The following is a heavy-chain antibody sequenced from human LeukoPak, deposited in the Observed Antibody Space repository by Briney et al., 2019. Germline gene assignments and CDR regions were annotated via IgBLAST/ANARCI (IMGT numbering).Heavy chain of an antibody. D-gene: IGHD2-15*01. V-gene: IGHV1-18*01. CDR1: GYSFTSYG. J-gene: IGHJ5*02. CDR2: IGGYTGHT. Sequence: ASVKVSCKTSGYSFTSYGVTWVRQAPGQGLEWMGWIGGYTGHTNYVQKFQGRVTMTTDTSTSTAYMELRSLTSDDTAVYYCARDGSCSGGSCAMGGWFDPWGQGTLVTVSS. CDR3: ARDGSCSGGSCAMGGWFDP.